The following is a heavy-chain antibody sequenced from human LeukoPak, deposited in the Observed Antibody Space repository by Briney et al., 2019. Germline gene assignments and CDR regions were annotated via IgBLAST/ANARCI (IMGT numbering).Heavy chain of an antibody. CDR3: AMGTYFDY. D-gene: IGHD7-27*01. CDR1: RLSFTTYA. Sequence: GESLRLSCAASRLSFTTYAMTWVRQAPGKGLEWVSTISDSDGSTFYADSVKGRFTISRGSSKHTAFLQMKSLRAEDTAIYFCAMGTYFDYWGQGTLVTVS. J-gene: IGHJ4*02. V-gene: IGHV3-23*01. CDR2: ISDSDGST.